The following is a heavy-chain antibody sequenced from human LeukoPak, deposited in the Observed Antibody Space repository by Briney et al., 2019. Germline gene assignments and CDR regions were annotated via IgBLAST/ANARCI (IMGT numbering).Heavy chain of an antibody. CDR2: IKQDGSEK. D-gene: IGHD3-3*01. CDR1: GFTFSSYW. Sequence: PGGSLRLSCVASGFTFSSYWMSWVRQAPGKGLEWVANIKQDGSEKNYVDSVKGRFTISRDNTKNSLYLQMNSLRVEDTAVFYCARDQYDTWSRRGNFDSWGQGTLVIVSS. CDR3: ARDQYDTWSRRGNFDS. J-gene: IGHJ4*02. V-gene: IGHV3-7*03.